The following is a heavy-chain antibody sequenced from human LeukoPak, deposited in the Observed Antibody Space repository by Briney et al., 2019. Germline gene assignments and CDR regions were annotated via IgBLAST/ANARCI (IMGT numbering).Heavy chain of an antibody. CDR2: IYYSGST. Sequence: SETLSLTCTVSGGSISSGDYYWSWIRQPPGKGLEWIGYIYYSGSTYYNPSLRSRVTISVDTSKNQFSLKLSSVTAADTAVYYCARVQLERQAYYYMDVWGKGTTVTVSS. V-gene: IGHV4-30-4*08. D-gene: IGHD1-1*01. CDR3: ARVQLERQAYYYMDV. CDR1: GGSISSGDYY. J-gene: IGHJ6*03.